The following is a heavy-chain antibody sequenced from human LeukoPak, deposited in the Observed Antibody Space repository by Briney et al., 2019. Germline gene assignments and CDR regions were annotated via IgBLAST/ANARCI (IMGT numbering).Heavy chain of an antibody. J-gene: IGHJ4*02. D-gene: IGHD3-10*01. CDR3: ARDGDYGTGSYYRGCIDS. Sequence: GASVKVSCKTSGYSFTAFYIHWVRQAPGQGLEWMGWIHPGRGDTNYAQKFQGRVTVTRDTSISTAYLDLSSLRSDDTAVYYCARDGDYGTGSYYRGCIDSWGQGTPVTVSP. V-gene: IGHV1-2*02. CDR1: GYSFTAFY. CDR2: IHPGRGDT.